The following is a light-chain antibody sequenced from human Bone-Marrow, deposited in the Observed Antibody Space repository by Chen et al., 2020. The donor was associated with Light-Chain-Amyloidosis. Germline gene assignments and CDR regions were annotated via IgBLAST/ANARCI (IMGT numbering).Light chain of an antibody. CDR3: QVWDRSSDRPV. CDR1: NIGSTS. CDR2: DDS. Sequence: SFVLTHPSSVSVAPGQTAPIACGGNNIGSTSVHWYQQTPGQAPLLVVYDDSDRPSGIPERLSGSNSGNTATLTISRVEAGDEVDYYCQVWDRSSDRPVFGGGTKLTVL. V-gene: IGLV3-21*02. J-gene: IGLJ3*02.